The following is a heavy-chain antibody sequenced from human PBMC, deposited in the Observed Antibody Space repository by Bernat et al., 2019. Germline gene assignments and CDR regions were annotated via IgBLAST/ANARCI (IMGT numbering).Heavy chain of an antibody. Sequence: QVQLQESGPGLVKPSETLSLTCAVSGYSISSGYYWGWIRQPPGKGLEWIGSIYHSGSTYYNPSLKSRVTISVGTSKNQFSLKLSSVTAADTAVYYCARERFVIAAAGKPDDYWGQGTLVTVSS. V-gene: IGHV4-38-2*02. D-gene: IGHD6-13*01. CDR3: ARERFVIAAAGKPDDY. CDR2: IYHSGST. CDR1: GYSISSGYY. J-gene: IGHJ4*02.